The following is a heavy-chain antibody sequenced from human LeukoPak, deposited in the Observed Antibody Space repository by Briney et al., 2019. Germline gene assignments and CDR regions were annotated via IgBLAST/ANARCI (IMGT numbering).Heavy chain of an antibody. V-gene: IGHV4-34*01. Sequence: PSETLSLTCAVYGGSFSGYYWSWIRQPPGKGLEWIGEINHSGSANYNPSLKSRVTISVDTSKNQFSLKLSSVTAADTAVYYCARGGRGGIAAVGKAVDYWGQGTLVTVSS. CDR3: ARGGRGGIAAVGKAVDY. CDR2: INHSGSA. D-gene: IGHD6-13*01. CDR1: GGSFSGYY. J-gene: IGHJ4*02.